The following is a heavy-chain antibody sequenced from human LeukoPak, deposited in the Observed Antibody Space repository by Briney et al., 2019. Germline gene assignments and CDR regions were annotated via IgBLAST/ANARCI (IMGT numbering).Heavy chain of an antibody. D-gene: IGHD6-19*01. J-gene: IGHJ4*02. CDR2: IYGGRNNT. CDR1: GFTVSNNY. V-gene: IGHV3-53*01. Sequence: GGSLRLSCAVSGFTVSNNYLSWVRQAPGKGLEWVSVIYGGRNNTVYADSVKGRFTISRDNSRNTIYLQIDSLRAQDTATYYCAREFRQTYSSGWSLDYWGQGTLVTVSS. CDR3: AREFRQTYSSGWSLDY.